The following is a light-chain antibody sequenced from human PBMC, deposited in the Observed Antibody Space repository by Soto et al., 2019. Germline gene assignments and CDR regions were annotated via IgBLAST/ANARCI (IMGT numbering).Light chain of an antibody. CDR1: QSVSTN. J-gene: IGKJ3*01. CDR3: QEYSNWPLFT. Sequence: EIVVTQSPGILSVSPGDRATLSCRASQSVSTNLAWYQQKPGQAPTLLIYAASTRATGIPARFTGSGSGTDFALTISSLQSEDFAVYYCQEYSNWPLFTFGPGTRVDIK. CDR2: AAS. V-gene: IGKV3-15*01.